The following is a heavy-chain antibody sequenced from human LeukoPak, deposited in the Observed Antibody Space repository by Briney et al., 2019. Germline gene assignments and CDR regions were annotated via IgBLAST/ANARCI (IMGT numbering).Heavy chain of an antibody. V-gene: IGHV4-34*01. J-gene: IGHJ5*02. CDR1: GGSFSGYY. CDR2: INHSGST. D-gene: IGHD3/OR15-3a*01. Sequence: SETLSLTCAVYGGSFSGYYWSWIRQPPGKGLEWIGEINHSGSTNYNPSLTSRVTISVDTSKNQFSLKLSSVTAADTAVYYCARGPRTGYSNWFDPWGQGTLVTVSS. CDR3: ARGPRTGYSNWFDP.